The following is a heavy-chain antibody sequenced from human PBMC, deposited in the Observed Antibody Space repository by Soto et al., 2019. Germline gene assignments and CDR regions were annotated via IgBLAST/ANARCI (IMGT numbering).Heavy chain of an antibody. CDR2: ISSNSAYI. CDR1: GFTFRSFT. D-gene: IGHD6-13*01. V-gene: IGHV3-21*01. J-gene: IGHJ5*02. CDR3: TRDASRDSSARGWFDP. Sequence: TGGSLRLSCAASGFTFRSFTMNWVRQAPGKGLEWVSAISSNSAYIYYTDALRGRFTISRDNAKNSLHLQMNSLRAEDTAVYYCTRDASRDSSARGWFDPWGPGTLVTVSS.